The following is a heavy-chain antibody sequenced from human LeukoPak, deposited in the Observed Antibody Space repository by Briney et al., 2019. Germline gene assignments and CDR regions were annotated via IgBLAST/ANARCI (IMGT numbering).Heavy chain of an antibody. D-gene: IGHD3-3*01. CDR2: ISSSSGAI. CDR3: ARAMMTTGGGVFDY. CDR1: GFTFTSYE. Sequence: PGGSLRLSCAVSGFTFTSYEMNWVRQAPGKGLEWVSYISSSSGAIYYADSVKDRFTISRDNAKNSLYLQMNSLRAEDTAVYFCARAMMTTGGGVFDYWGQGTQVTVSS. J-gene: IGHJ4*02. V-gene: IGHV3-48*03.